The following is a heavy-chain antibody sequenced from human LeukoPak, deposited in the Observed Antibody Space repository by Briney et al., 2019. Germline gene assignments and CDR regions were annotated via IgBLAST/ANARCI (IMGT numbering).Heavy chain of an antibody. D-gene: IGHD3-22*01. CDR1: GFTFSSYA. V-gene: IGHV3-23*01. J-gene: IGHJ4*02. CDR3: AKSWYYYDSSGYYYFDY. CDR2: ISGSGGST. Sequence: GGSLRLSCAASGFTFSSYAMSWVRQAPGKGLEWVSAISGSGGSTYYADSVKGRFTISRDNSKNTLYLQMNSLRAEDTAVYYCAKSWYYYDSSGYYYFDYWGQGTLVTVSS.